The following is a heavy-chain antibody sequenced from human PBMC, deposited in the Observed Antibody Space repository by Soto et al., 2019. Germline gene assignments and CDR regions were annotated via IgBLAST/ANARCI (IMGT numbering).Heavy chain of an antibody. CDR1: GYTFTSYG. J-gene: IGHJ5*02. CDR2: ISAYNGNT. D-gene: IGHD6-13*01. V-gene: IGHV1-18*01. CDR3: ARLPGIAAAGNVWFDP. Sequence: ASVKVSCKASGYTFTSYGISWVRQAPGQGLEWMGWISAYNGNTNYAQKLQGRVTMTTDTSMSTAYMELRSLRSDDTAVYYCARLPGIAAAGNVWFDPWGQGTLVTVSS.